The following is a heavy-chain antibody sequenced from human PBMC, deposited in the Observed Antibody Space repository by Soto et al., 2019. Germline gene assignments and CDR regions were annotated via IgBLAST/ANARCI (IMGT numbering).Heavy chain of an antibody. CDR1: GGSISSYY. D-gene: IGHD6-13*01. CDR3: ARHHGYSSSWYGNYFDYGMDV. CDR2: IYYSGST. J-gene: IGHJ6*02. Sequence: PSETLSLTCTVSGGSISSYYWSWIRQPPGKGLEWIGYIYYSGSTNYNPSLKSRVTISVDTSKNQFSLKLSSVTAADTAVYYCARHHGYSSSWYGNYFDYGMDVWGQGTTVTVSS. V-gene: IGHV4-59*08.